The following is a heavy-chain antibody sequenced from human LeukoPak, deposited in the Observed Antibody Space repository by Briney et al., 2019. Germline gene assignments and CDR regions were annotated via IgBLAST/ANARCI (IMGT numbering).Heavy chain of an antibody. V-gene: IGHV3-53*01. D-gene: IGHD1-1*01. J-gene: IGHJ4*02. CDR3: ARTGNPATGDY. CDR2: IYSGGTI. CDR1: GFTVSSNY. Sequence: GGSLRLSCAASGFTVSSNYMSWVRQAPGKGLEWVSVIYSGGTIYYADSVKGRFTISRDNSKNTLYLQMNSLRAEDTAVYYCARTGNPATGDYWGQGTLVTVSS.